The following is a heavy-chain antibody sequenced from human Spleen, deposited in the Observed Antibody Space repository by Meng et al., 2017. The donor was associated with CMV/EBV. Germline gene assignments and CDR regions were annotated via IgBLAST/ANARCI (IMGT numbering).Heavy chain of an antibody. CDR1: SGEG. Sequence: SGEGLSWVGQAPGRGLEWMGWIGAYSGDTSYGRNLQSRGTLTTDSSTDAANMEVSNLRSDDTGVCYCARDLEWGSSWYADWFDPWGRGTLVTVSS. CDR3: ARDLEWGSSWYADWFDP. CDR2: IGAYSGDT. J-gene: IGHJ5*02. V-gene: IGHV1-18*01. D-gene: IGHD6-13*01.